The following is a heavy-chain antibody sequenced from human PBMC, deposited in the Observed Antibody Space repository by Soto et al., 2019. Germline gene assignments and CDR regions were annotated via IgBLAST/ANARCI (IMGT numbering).Heavy chain of an antibody. CDR2: ISGGGGST. V-gene: IGHV3-23*01. Sequence: EVQLLESGGGLVQPGGSLRLSCAASGFTFSNYAMNWVRQAPGKGLEWVSAISGGGGSTFYADSVKGRFTISRDNSKNTLYLQMNSLRAEDTAVYYCAKGTRAADGTSYYFDYWGQGTLVTVSS. D-gene: IGHD6-13*01. CDR1: GFTFSNYA. J-gene: IGHJ4*02. CDR3: AKGTRAADGTSYYFDY.